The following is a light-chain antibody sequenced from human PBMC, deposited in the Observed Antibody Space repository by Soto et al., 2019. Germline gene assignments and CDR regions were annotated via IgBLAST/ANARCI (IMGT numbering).Light chain of an antibody. CDR2: EGS. J-gene: IGLJ1*01. CDR3: CSYAGGSNV. Sequence: LTQPASVSGSPGQSITISCTGTSSDVGSYKFVSWYQQHPGKAPKLMIYEGSKRPSGVYDRFSGSKSGNTASLTISGLQADDEPDYFCCSYAGGSNVFGTGIKVTVL. CDR1: SSDVGSYKF. V-gene: IGLV2-23*03.